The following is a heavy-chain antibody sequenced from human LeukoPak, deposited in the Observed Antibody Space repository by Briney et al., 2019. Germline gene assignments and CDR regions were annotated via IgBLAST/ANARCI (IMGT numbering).Heavy chain of an antibody. Sequence: GASVKVSCKASGYTFTGYYMHWVRQAPGQGLEWMGWINPNSGGTNYAQKFQGRVTMTRDTSISTAYMELSRLRSDDTAVYYCARYGPEGLGLVVVAATDIGENAFDIWGQGTMVTVSS. J-gene: IGHJ3*02. D-gene: IGHD2-15*01. CDR1: GYTFTGYY. CDR3: ARYGPEGLGLVVVAATDIGENAFDI. V-gene: IGHV1-2*02. CDR2: INPNSGGT.